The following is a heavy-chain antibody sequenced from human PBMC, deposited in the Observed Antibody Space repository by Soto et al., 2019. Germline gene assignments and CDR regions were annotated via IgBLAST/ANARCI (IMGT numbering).Heavy chain of an antibody. Sequence: QVQLVESGGDVVQPGGSLRLSCAVSGFTFSLYGMHWVRQAPGKGLEWVAFISYEGRNKYYADSVKGRFTISRDNSKNTLTLQMESLRPEDSDVYYCAKGRDSTPLRWQYFDNWGQGTQVTVSS. V-gene: IGHV3-30*18. CDR2: ISYEGRNK. J-gene: IGHJ4*02. CDR1: GFTFSLYG. CDR3: AKGRDSTPLRWQYFDN.